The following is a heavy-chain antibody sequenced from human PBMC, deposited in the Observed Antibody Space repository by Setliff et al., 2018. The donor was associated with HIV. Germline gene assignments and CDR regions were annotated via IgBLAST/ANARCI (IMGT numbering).Heavy chain of an antibody. CDR2: MNPNSGNT. V-gene: IGHV1-8*03. D-gene: IGHD1-26*01. CDR3: ARGYLISGTQKSYYMDV. J-gene: IGHJ6*03. Sequence: ASVKVSCKASAYIFTSYDINWVRQATGQGLEWMGWMNPNSGNTGYAQKLQGRVTITRNTSINTAYMELSSLRSEDTAVYYCARGYLISGTQKSYYMDVWGKGTTVTVSS. CDR1: AYIFTSYD.